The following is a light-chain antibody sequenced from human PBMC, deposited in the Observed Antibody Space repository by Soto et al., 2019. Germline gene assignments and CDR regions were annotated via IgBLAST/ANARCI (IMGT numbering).Light chain of an antibody. CDR3: SSYTSSNTLYV. CDR2: DVS. CDR1: SSDVGGYNY. V-gene: IGLV2-14*01. J-gene: IGLJ1*01. Sequence: QSVLTQPASVSGSPGQSVTISCTGTSSDVGGYNYVSWYQQHPGKAPKVMIYDVSNRPSGVSNRFSGSKSGNTASLTISGLQAEDEADYYCSSYTSSNTLYVFGTGTKVTV.